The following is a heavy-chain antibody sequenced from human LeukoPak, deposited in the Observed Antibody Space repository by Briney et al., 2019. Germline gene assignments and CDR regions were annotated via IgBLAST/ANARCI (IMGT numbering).Heavy chain of an antibody. J-gene: IGHJ3*02. CDR3: ARVGHHYDSSGYYYLLGAFDI. CDR1: GGSFSGYY. Sequence: SETLSLTCAVYGGSFSGYYWSWIRQPPGKGLEWIGEINHRGSTNYNPSLKSRVTISVDTSKNQFSLKLSSVTAADTAVYYCARVGHHYDSSGYYYLLGAFDIWGQGTMVTVSS. V-gene: IGHV4-34*01. CDR2: INHRGST. D-gene: IGHD3-22*01.